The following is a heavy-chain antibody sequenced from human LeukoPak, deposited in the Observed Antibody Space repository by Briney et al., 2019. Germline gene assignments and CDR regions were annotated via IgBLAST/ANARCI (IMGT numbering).Heavy chain of an antibody. V-gene: IGHV4-39*07. CDR1: GGSISSSSYY. CDR3: ARANTSYYGSGSYLGNYYMDA. D-gene: IGHD3-10*01. CDR2: IYYSGST. Sequence: SETLSLTCTVSGGSISSSSYYWGWIRQPPGKGLEWIGSIYYSGSTYYNPSLKSRVTISVDTSKNQFSLKLSSVTAADTAVYYCARANTSYYGSGSYLGNYYMDAWGKGTTVTVSS. J-gene: IGHJ6*03.